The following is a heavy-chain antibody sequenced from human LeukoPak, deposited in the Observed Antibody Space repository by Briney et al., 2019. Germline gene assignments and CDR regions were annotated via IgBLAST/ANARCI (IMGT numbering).Heavy chain of an antibody. CDR2: ITSSGRTI. V-gene: IGHV3-11*04. CDR3: ARRCSSTSCLQY. D-gene: IGHD2-2*01. J-gene: IGHJ4*02. Sequence: GGSLRLFCAASGLTFDDYSMSWIRQARGKGLEWVSYITSSGRTIHYADSVKGRFTISRDNSRNSVSLQMNSLRAEDTAVYYCARRCSSTSCLQYWGQGALVTVSS. CDR1: GLTFDDYS.